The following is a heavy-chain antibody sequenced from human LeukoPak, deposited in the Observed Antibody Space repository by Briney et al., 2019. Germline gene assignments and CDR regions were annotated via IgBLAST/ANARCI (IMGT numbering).Heavy chain of an antibody. Sequence: PGGSLRLSCAASGFTFSIYGMHCVREAPGEARVGVAVIWNDGSNKHYADSVKGRFTISRDNSKNTLYLQKNSLRAEDTAVYYCATALYSGSFYGMDVWGQGTTVTVSS. CDR2: IWNDGSNK. V-gene: IGHV3-33*01. D-gene: IGHD1-26*01. CDR1: GFTFSIYG. CDR3: ATALYSGSFYGMDV. J-gene: IGHJ6*02.